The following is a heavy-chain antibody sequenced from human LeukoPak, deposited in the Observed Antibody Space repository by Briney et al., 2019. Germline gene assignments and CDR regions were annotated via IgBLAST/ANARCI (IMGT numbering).Heavy chain of an antibody. CDR2: IYTSGST. Sequence: SETLSLTCTVSGVSISSYFWSWVRQPAGKGLEWIGRIYTSGSTKYNPSLQSRVTMSLDTSKKQLSLNLGSVTAAGTAVYYCARAGTSGGLCDYWGQGILVTVSS. CDR1: GVSISSYF. J-gene: IGHJ4*02. D-gene: IGHD1-14*01. V-gene: IGHV4-4*07. CDR3: ARAGTSGGLCDY.